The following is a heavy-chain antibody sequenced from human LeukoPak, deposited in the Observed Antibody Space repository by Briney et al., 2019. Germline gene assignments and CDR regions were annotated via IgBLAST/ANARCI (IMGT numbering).Heavy chain of an antibody. D-gene: IGHD3-9*01. CDR2: ISGSGGST. Sequence: PGGSLRLSCAASGFTFSSYGMSWVRQAPGKGLEWVSAISGSGGSTYYADSVKGRFTISRDNSKNTLYLQMNSLRAEDTAVYYCAKASNYDIFSYYMDVWGKGTTVTISS. V-gene: IGHV3-23*01. CDR3: AKASNYDIFSYYMDV. J-gene: IGHJ6*03. CDR1: GFTFSSYG.